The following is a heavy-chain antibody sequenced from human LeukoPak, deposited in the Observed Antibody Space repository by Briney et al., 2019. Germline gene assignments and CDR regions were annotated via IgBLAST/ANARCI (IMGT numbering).Heavy chain of an antibody. CDR2: ISSDGGNK. CDR1: GFTFSSYA. CDR3: ARVLGQLPPQ. V-gene: IGHV3-30*04. Sequence: GGSLRLSCAASGFTFSSYAMRWVRQAPGKGLEWVTVISSDGGNKYYADSVKGRFTISRDNSMNTLFLQMNSLGPEDTAVYYCARVLGQLPPQWGQGTLVTVSS. D-gene: IGHD4-23*01. J-gene: IGHJ4*02.